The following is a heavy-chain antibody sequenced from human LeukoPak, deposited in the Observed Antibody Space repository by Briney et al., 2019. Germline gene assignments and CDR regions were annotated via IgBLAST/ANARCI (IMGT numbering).Heavy chain of an antibody. D-gene: IGHD2-21*01. CDR1: GGSISSYY. CDR2: IYYSGST. V-gene: IGHV4-59*01. Sequence: SETRSLTCTVSGGSISSYYGSWIRQPPGKGLEWIGYIYYSGSTNYNPSLKSRVTISVETSKNRSSLKLSSVTAADTAVYYCAGDRGYYLGAFDIWGQGTMGTVSS. CDR3: AGDRGYYLGAFDI. J-gene: IGHJ3*02.